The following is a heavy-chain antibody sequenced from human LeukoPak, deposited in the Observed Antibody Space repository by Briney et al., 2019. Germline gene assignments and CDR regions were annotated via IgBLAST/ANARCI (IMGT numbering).Heavy chain of an antibody. CDR3: ARDPYGTGAFDY. V-gene: IGHV3-66*01. CDR1: GFTVGSNY. D-gene: IGHD1-1*01. J-gene: IGHJ4*02. CDR2: VYTGGST. Sequence: PGGSLRLSCAASGFTVGSNYMNWVRQAPGKGLEWVSVVYTGGSTYYADSVKGRFTISRDNPKNTVYLQVNSLRAEDTAVYYCARDPYGTGAFDYWGQGTQVTVSS.